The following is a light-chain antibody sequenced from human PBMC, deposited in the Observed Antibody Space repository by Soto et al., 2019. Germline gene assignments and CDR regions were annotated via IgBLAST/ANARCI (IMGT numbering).Light chain of an antibody. J-gene: IGKJ2*01. CDR3: QQDISYPYT. CDR1: QTTNTW. CDR2: DAS. Sequence: DIQMTQFPSTLSASVGDRVTITCRASQTTNTWLAWYQQKPGTAPKLLIYDASSLEGGVPSRFSGSGSGTEFTLTISSLQPDDLATYYCQQDISYPYTFGQGTKVEIK. V-gene: IGKV1-5*01.